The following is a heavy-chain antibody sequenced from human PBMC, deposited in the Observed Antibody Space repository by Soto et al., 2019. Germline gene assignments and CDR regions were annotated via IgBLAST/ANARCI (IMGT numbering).Heavy chain of an antibody. Sequence: ASETLSLTCTVSGGSIDSGDYYWSWIRQPPGKGLEWIGYVYYSGTTNYNPFLKSRVTLSLDKSKNQFSLKLGSVTAADTAVYYCARRIVGAIKGFDYWGQGTLVTVSS. CDR3: ARRIVGAIKGFDY. CDR1: GGSIDSGDYY. J-gene: IGHJ4*02. D-gene: IGHD1-26*01. V-gene: IGHV4-61*05. CDR2: VYYSGTT.